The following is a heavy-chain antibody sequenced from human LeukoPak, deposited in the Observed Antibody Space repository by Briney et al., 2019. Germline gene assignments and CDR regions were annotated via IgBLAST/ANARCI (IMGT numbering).Heavy chain of an antibody. J-gene: IGHJ4*02. CDR3: ARRGYNYDYYFDY. V-gene: IGHV1-18*01. Sequence: ASVKVSCSASGYTFSSYGITWVRQAPGQGLEWIGWISADNGHTDYVQKLQGRVTMTTDTSTSTAYMELRSLRSDDTAVYYCARRGYNYDYYFDYWGQGTLVTVSS. CDR2: ISADNGHT. CDR1: GYTFSSYG. D-gene: IGHD5-18*01.